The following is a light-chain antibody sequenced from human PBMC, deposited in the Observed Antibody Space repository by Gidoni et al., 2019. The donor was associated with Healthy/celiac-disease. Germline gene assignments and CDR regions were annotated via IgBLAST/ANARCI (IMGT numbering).Light chain of an antibody. CDR3: QQYYSTPLT. CDR2: WAS. J-gene: IGKJ4*01. CDR1: QSVLYSSNNKNY. V-gene: IGKV4-1*01. Sequence: DIVMTQSPDSLPVSLDERATINRKSSQSVLYSSNNKNYLAWYQQKPGQPPKLLIYWASTRESGVPDRFGGSGSGTDFTLTISSLQAEDVAVYYCQQYYSTPLTFGGGTKVEIK.